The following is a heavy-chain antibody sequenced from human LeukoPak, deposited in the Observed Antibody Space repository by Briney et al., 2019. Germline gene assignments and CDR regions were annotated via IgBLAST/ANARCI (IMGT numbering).Heavy chain of an antibody. V-gene: IGHV3-21*01. CDR3: ARALPSPLYSGSYADAFDI. CDR2: ISSSSSYI. J-gene: IGHJ3*02. D-gene: IGHD1-26*01. Sequence: GGSLRLSCAASGFTFSSYSMNWVRQAPGKGLEWVSSISSSSSYIYYADSVKGRFTISRDNAKNSLYLQMNSLRAEDTAVYYCARALPSPLYSGSYADAFDIWGQGTMVTVS. CDR1: GFTFSSYS.